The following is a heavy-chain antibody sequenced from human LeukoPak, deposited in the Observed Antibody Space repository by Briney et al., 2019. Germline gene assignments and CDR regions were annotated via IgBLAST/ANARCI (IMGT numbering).Heavy chain of an antibody. CDR1: VYSFITYG. CDR3: ARCPSSGGRCYVFDF. V-gene: IGHV1-18*01. CDR2: ISPYNGNT. Sequence: AAVKVSYKGSVYSFITYGVNWLRPAPGQGLEWMGWISPYNGNTNYAQKLQGRVTMTTDTSTNTAYMDLRRLRSDDRAVYYCARCPSSGGRCYVFDFWGQGTLVTVSS. D-gene: IGHD2-15*01. J-gene: IGHJ4*02.